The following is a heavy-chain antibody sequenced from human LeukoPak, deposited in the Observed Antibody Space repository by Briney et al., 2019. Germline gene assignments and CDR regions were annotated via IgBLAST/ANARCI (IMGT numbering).Heavy chain of an antibody. V-gene: IGHV3-9*01. CDR3: AKDRDSSGWYDVFGLDY. D-gene: IGHD6-19*01. Sequence: GGSLRLSCAASGFTFDDYAMHWVRQAPGKGLEWVSGISWNSGSIGYADSVKGRSTISRDNAKNSLYLQMNSLRAEDTALYYCAKDRDSSGWYDVFGLDYWGQGTLVTVSS. CDR1: GFTFDDYA. CDR2: ISWNSGSI. J-gene: IGHJ4*02.